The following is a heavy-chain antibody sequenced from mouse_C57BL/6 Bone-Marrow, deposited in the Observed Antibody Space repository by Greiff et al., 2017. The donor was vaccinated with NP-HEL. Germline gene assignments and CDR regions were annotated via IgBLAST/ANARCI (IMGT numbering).Heavy chain of an antibody. D-gene: IGHD1-1*01. Sequence: EVQLVESGGDLVKPGGSLKLSCAASGFTFSSYGMSWVRQTPDKRLEWVATISSGGSYTYYPDSVKGRFTISRDNAKNTLYLQMSSLKSEDTAMYYCARLRGIMYYYGSSYRDYAMDYWGQGTSVTVSS. CDR1: GFTFSSYG. CDR3: ARLRGIMYYYGSSYRDYAMDY. V-gene: IGHV5-6*01. CDR2: ISSGGSYT. J-gene: IGHJ4*01.